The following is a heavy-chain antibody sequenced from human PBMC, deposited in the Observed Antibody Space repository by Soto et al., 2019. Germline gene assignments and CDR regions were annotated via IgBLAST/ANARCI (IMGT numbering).Heavy chain of an antibody. V-gene: IGHV3-11*06. CDR1: GFTFNNYY. CDR3: ARFIPAAIRRDYGLDV. D-gene: IGHD2-2*01. J-gene: IGHJ6*02. Sequence: KAGGSLRLSCAASGFTFNNYYMGWIRQAPGKGLEWLSYITGSSASTSYGDSVKGRFTISRDNAKNSLYLQMNSLRAEDTAVYYCARFIPAAIRRDYGLDVWGQGTTVTVSS. CDR2: ITGSSAST.